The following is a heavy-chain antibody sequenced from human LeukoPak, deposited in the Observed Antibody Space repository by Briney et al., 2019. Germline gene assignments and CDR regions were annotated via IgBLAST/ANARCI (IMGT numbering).Heavy chain of an antibody. CDR3: AGRNGGYSYGYFDC. CDR2: ISGSGGST. Sequence: PGGSLRLSCAASGFTFSSYAMSWVRQAPGKGLEWVSAISGSGGSTYYADSVKGRFTISRDNSKNTLYLQMNSLRAEDTAVYYCAGRNGGYSYGYFDCWGQGTLVTVSS. V-gene: IGHV3-23*01. CDR1: GFTFSSYA. J-gene: IGHJ4*02. D-gene: IGHD5-18*01.